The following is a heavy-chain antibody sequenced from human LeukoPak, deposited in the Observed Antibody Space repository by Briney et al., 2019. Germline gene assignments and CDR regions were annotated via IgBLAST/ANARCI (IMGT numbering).Heavy chain of an antibody. V-gene: IGHV3-23*01. D-gene: IGHD6-19*01. CDR3: ASNSSGWYGSGGY. J-gene: IGHJ4*02. CDR2: ISGSGGST. Sequence: EGSLRLSCAASGFTFSSYAMSWVRQAPGKGLEWVSAISGSGGSTYYADSVKGRFTISRDNSKNTLYLQMNSLRAEDTAVYYCASNSSGWYGSGGYWGQGTLVTVSS. CDR1: GFTFSSYA.